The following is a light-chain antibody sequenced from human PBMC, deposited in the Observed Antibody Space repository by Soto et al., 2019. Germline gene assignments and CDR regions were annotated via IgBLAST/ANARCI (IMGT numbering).Light chain of an antibody. CDR2: ATS. Sequence: QMTQSPSSLSAFVGDRVTITCRASQGIALYLAWFQQKPGKVPKLLIYATSTLQSGVPSRFSGSGSGTDFTLTISSLQPEDVATYYCQKYNTAPLTFGGGTKV. CDR3: QKYNTAPLT. CDR1: QGIALY. V-gene: IGKV1-27*01. J-gene: IGKJ4*01.